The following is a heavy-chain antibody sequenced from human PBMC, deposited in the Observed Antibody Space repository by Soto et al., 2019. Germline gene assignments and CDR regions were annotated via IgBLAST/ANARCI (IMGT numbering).Heavy chain of an antibody. CDR3: AREAGSGSYYNGIDY. Sequence: TLSLTCTVSGGSISSGDYYWSWIRQPPGKGLEWIGYIYYSGSTYYNPSLKSRVTISVDTSKNEFSLKLSSVTAADTAVCYCAREAGSGSYYNGIDYWGQGTLVTVSS. CDR2: IYYSGST. V-gene: IGHV4-30-4*01. D-gene: IGHD3-10*01. J-gene: IGHJ4*02. CDR1: GGSISSGDYY.